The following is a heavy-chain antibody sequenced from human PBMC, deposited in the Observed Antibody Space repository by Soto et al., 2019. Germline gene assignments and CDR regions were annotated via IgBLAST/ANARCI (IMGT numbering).Heavy chain of an antibody. CDR1: GFTFSSYG. CDR3: AKDSRVGSPYRAFDY. J-gene: IGHJ4*02. V-gene: IGHV3-30*18. Sequence: GGSLRLSCAASGFTFSSYGMHWVRQAPGKGLEWVAVISYDGSNKYYADSVKGRFTISRDNSKNTLYLQMNSLRAEDTAVYYCAKDSRVGSPYRAFDYWGQGTLVTVSS. CDR2: ISYDGSNK. D-gene: IGHD1-26*01.